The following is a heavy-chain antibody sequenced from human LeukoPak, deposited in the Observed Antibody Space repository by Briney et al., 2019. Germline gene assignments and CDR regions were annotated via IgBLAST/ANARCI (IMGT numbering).Heavy chain of an antibody. V-gene: IGHV1-18*01. CDR1: GYTFTSYG. J-gene: IGHJ6*02. Sequence: GASVKVSCKASGYTFTSYGISWVRQAPGQGLEWMGWISAYNGNTNYAQKLQGRVTMTTDTSTSTAYMELRSLRSDDTAVYYCARDSRQQLFYCYYGMDVWGQGTTVTVSS. CDR3: ARDSRQQLFYCYYGMDV. CDR2: ISAYNGNT. D-gene: IGHD6-13*01.